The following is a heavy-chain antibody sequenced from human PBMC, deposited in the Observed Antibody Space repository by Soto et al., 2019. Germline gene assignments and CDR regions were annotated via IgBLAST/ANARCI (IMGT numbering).Heavy chain of an antibody. J-gene: IGHJ3*02. V-gene: IGHV4-34*01. CDR2: INHSGST. CDR3: ARGLPAATKNAFDI. D-gene: IGHD6-13*01. Sequence: QVQLQQWGAGLLKPSETLSLTCAVYGGSFSGYYWSWIRQPPGKGLEWIGEINHSGSTNYNPSLKSRVTISVDASKNQFSLKLSSVTAADTAVYYCARGLPAATKNAFDIWGQGTMVTVSS. CDR1: GGSFSGYY.